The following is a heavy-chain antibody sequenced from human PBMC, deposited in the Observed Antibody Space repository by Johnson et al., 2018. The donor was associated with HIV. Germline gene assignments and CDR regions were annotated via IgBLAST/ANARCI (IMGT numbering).Heavy chain of an antibody. Sequence: VQLVESGGGLVQFGGSLRLSCAASGFTVSSNYMSWVRQAPGKGLEWVSFLSGGDDDTYYADSVKGRFTISRDNSKTTLYLQMNSLRAEDTAVYYCVRVELGAFDIWGQGTMVTVSS. J-gene: IGHJ3*02. CDR2: LSGGDDDT. D-gene: IGHD1-7*01. CDR3: VRVELGAFDI. V-gene: IGHV3-66*01. CDR1: GFTVSSNY.